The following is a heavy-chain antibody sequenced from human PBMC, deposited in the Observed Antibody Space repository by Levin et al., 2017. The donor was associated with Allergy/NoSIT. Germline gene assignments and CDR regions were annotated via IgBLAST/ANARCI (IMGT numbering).Heavy chain of an antibody. V-gene: IGHV3-73*01. Sequence: GESLKISCAASGFTFSGSAMHWVRQASGKGLEWVGRIRSKANSYATAYAASVKGRFTISRDDSKNTAYLQMNSLKTEDTAVYYCTRRGSIAVAGTTGYFVDYWGQGTLVTVSS. CDR3: TRRGSIAVAGTTGYFVDY. D-gene: IGHD6-19*01. CDR1: GFTFSGSA. CDR2: IRSKANSYAT. J-gene: IGHJ4*02.